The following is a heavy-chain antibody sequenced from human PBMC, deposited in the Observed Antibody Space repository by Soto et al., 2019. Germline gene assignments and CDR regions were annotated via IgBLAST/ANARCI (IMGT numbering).Heavy chain of an antibody. V-gene: IGHV1-18*01. CDR1: GYTFTSYG. J-gene: IGHJ4*02. CDR2: ISAYNGNT. D-gene: IGHD6-13*01. Sequence: ASVKVSCKASGYTFTSYGISWVRQAPGQGLEWMGWISAYNGNTNYAQKLQGRVTMTTDTSTSTAYMELRSLRSDDTAVYYCARNSRPNSSSWPYYFDYWGQGTLVTVS. CDR3: ARNSRPNSSSWPYYFDY.